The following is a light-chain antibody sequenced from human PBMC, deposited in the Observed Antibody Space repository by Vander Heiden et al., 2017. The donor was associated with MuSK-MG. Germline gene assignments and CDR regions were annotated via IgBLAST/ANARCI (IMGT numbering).Light chain of an antibody. J-gene: IGKJ2*01. Sequence: EIVLTQSPGTLSLSPGERATLSCRASQTVSSSYLAWYQQKPGQAPRLLIYATSARATGIPDRFSGSASGTDFTLTISRLESEDFAVYYCQQYGSPPMYTFGQWTKPEI. CDR3: QQYGSPPMYT. CDR2: ATS. CDR1: QTVSSSY. V-gene: IGKV3-20*01.